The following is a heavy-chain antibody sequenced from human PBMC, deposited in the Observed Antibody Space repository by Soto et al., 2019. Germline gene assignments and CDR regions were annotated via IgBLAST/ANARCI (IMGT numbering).Heavy chain of an antibody. V-gene: IGHV4-31*03. Sequence: QVQLQESGPGLVKPSQTLSLTCTVSGGSISSGGYYWSWIRQHPGKGLEWIGYIYYSGSTYYNPLLKSRVTIPVDTSKNQFAPKLSSMTAADTAVYYCARDECARCGPDYWGQGTLVTVSS. CDR2: IYYSGST. D-gene: IGHD2-21*01. J-gene: IGHJ4*02. CDR1: GGSISSGGYY. CDR3: ARDECARCGPDY.